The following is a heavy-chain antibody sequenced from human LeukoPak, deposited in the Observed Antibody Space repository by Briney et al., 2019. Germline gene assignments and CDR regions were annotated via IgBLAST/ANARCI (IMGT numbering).Heavy chain of an antibody. J-gene: IGHJ3*02. D-gene: IGHD3-22*01. Sequence: GASVKVSCTVSGYTLTELSMHWARQAPGKGIEWMGGFDPEDGETIYAQKFQGRVTMTEDTSTDTAYMELSSLRSEDTAVYYCATLYDSSGYLAFDIWGQGTMVTVSS. V-gene: IGHV1-24*01. CDR1: GYTLTELS. CDR2: FDPEDGET. CDR3: ATLYDSSGYLAFDI.